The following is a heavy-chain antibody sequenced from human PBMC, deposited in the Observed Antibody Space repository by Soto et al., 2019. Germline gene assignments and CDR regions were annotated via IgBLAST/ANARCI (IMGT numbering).Heavy chain of an antibody. CDR1: GFTFSSYG. Sequence: GGSLRLSCAASGFTFSSYGMHWVRQAPGKGLEWVAVIWYDGSNKYYADSVKGRFTISRDNSKNTLYLQMNSLRAEDTAVYYCARDRRGYSYGLDAFDIWGQGTMVTVS. CDR2: IWYDGSNK. CDR3: ARDRRGYSYGLDAFDI. D-gene: IGHD5-18*01. J-gene: IGHJ3*02. V-gene: IGHV3-33*01.